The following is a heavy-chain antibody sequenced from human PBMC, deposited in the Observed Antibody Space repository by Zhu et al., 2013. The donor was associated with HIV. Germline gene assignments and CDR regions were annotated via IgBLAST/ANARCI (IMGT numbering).Heavy chain of an antibody. V-gene: IGHV1-2*02. D-gene: IGHD6-13*01. CDR1: GFTFTGYY. Sequence: QVQLVQSGAEVKKPGASVKVSCKASGFTFTGYYIHWVRQAPGQGLEWMGWINPNSGGTNYAQKFQGRVTMTRDTSISTAYMELSRLRSDDTAVYYCARDWPGIGSSWPDYWGQGTLVTVSS. J-gene: IGHJ4*02. CDR2: INPNSGGT. CDR3: ARDWPGIGSSWPDY.